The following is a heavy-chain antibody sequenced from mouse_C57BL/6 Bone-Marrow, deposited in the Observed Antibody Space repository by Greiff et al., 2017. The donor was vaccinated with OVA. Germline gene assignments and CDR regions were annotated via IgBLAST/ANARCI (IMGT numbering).Heavy chain of an antibody. D-gene: IGHD3-2*02. V-gene: IGHV5-9-1*02. CDR2: ISSGGDYI. CDR1: GFTFSSYA. Sequence: EVNVVESGEGLVKPGGSLKLSCAASGFTFSSYAMSWVRQTPEKRLEWVAYISSGGDYIYYADTVKGRFTISRDNARNTLYLQMSSLKSEDTAMYYCTREAAGWYFDVWGTGTTVTVSS. CDR3: TREAAGWYFDV. J-gene: IGHJ1*03.